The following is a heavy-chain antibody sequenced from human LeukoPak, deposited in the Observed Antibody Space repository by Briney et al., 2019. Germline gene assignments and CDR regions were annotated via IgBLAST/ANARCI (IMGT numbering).Heavy chain of an antibody. CDR1: GFTFSSYW. CDR3: ASQGYYYGSGSYYNNVAASLDY. Sequence: GGSLRLSCAASGFTFSSYWMSWVRQAPGKGLEWVANIKQDGSEKYYVDSVKGRFTISRDNAKNSLYLQMNSLRAEDTAVYYCASQGYYYGSGSYYNNVAASLDYWGQGTLVTVSS. CDR2: IKQDGSEK. V-gene: IGHV3-7*01. J-gene: IGHJ4*02. D-gene: IGHD3-10*01.